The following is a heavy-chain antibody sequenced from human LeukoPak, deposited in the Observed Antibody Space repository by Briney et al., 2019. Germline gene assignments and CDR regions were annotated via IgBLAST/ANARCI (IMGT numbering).Heavy chain of an antibody. J-gene: IGHJ4*02. V-gene: IGHV3-30*02. CDR2: IRYDGTNK. CDR1: GFSFSNYV. Sequence: PGGSLRLSCAASGFSFSNYVMHWVRQAPGKGLEWVGLIRYDGTNKYYANFVKGRFTIFRDKSKNTLYLQMNSLRVEDTAVYSCAKDRVESAMWYGGFDYWGQGTLVTVSS. CDR3: AKDRVESAMWYGGFDY. D-gene: IGHD3-16*01.